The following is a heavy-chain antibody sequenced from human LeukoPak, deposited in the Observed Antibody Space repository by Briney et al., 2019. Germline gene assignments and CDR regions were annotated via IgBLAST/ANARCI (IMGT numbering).Heavy chain of an antibody. CDR3: ARDSDYDSSGYYYVWVSDY. D-gene: IGHD3-22*01. CDR2: ISAYNGNT. V-gene: IGHV1-18*01. CDR1: GYTFTSYG. J-gene: IGHJ4*02. Sequence: ASVKVSCKASGYTFTSYGISWVRQAPGQGLEWMGWISAYNGNTNYAQELQGRVTMTTDTSTSTAYMELRSLRSDDTAVYYCARDSDYDSSGYYYVWVSDYWGQGTLVTVSS.